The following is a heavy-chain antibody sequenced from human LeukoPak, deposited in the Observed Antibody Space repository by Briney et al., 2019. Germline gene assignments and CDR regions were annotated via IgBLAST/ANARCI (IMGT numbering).Heavy chain of an antibody. CDR3: AKSKRITMIVVAPVEENAFDI. CDR1: GFTFSSYA. Sequence: GGSLRLSCAASGFTFSSYAMSWVRQAPGKGLEWVSAISGSGGSTYYADSVKGRFTISGDNSKNTLYLQMNSLRAEDTAVYYCAKSKRITMIVVAPVEENAFDIWGQGTMVTVSS. J-gene: IGHJ3*02. D-gene: IGHD3-22*01. V-gene: IGHV3-23*01. CDR2: ISGSGGST.